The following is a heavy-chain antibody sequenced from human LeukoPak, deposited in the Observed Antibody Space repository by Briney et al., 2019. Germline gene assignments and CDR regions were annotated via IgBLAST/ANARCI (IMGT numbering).Heavy chain of an antibody. CDR2: IKQDGSEK. CDR1: GFTFTTYW. Sequence: PGGSLRLSCTTSGFTFTTYWMSWVRQAPGKGLEWVANIKQDGSEKHYVDSVRGRFTISRDNAKNSLYLQMNSLRAEDTAVYYCATYSSLNRREFQYWGQGTLLTVSS. CDR3: ATYSSLNRREFQY. J-gene: IGHJ1*01. D-gene: IGHD3-22*01. V-gene: IGHV3-7*01.